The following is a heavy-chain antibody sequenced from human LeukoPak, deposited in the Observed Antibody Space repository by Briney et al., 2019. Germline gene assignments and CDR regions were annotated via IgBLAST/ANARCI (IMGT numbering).Heavy chain of an antibody. V-gene: IGHV3-30*18. J-gene: IGHJ4*02. CDR2: ISYDGSNK. CDR3: AKDLPSRAIDY. Sequence: GSLRLSCAASGFTFSSYGMHWVRQAPGKGLEWVAVISYDGSNKYYADSVKGRFTISRDNSKNTLYLQMNSLRAEDTAVYCCAKDLPSRAIDYWGQGTLVTVSS. CDR1: GFTFSSYG.